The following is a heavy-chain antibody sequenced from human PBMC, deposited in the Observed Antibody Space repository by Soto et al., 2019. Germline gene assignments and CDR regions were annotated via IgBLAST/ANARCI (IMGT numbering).Heavy chain of an antibody. CDR3: ARAPRVLRIAAADHEGD. J-gene: IGHJ4*02. CDR1: GCTFSDYY. CDR2: ISSSGSTI. Sequence: QVQLVESGGGLVKPGGSLRLSCGASGCTFSDYYMSWIRQAPGKGLEWVSYISSSGSTIYYADSVKGRFTISRDNAKNSLYLQMNSLRAEDTAVYYCARAPRVLRIAAADHEGDWGQGTLVTVSS. D-gene: IGHD6-13*01. V-gene: IGHV3-11*01.